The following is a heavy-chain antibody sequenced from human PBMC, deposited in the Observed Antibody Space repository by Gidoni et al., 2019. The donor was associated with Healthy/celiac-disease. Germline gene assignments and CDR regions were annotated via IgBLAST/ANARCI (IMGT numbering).Heavy chain of an antibody. CDR1: GFTFSSYA. Sequence: LSCAASGFTFSSYAMHWVRQATGKGLEWVAVISYDGSNKYYADSVKGRFTISRDNSKNTLYLQMNSLRAEDTAVYYCARGANIVATILYWYFDLWGRGTLVTVSS. D-gene: IGHD5-12*01. CDR2: ISYDGSNK. V-gene: IGHV3-30-3*01. CDR3: ARGANIVATILYWYFDL. J-gene: IGHJ2*01.